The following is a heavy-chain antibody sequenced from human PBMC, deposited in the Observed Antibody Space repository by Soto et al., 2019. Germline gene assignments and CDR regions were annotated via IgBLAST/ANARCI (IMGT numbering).Heavy chain of an antibody. Sequence: PSETLCLTCTVSGGSISSGGYCWGWIRQPPGKGLEWIGSIYYRGSTYYNPSLRSRVSISADRSMNQFSLKLSSVTAADTAVYYCARGLISGSYLYDAFDIWGQGTMVTLSS. CDR2: IYYRGST. CDR1: GGSISSGGYC. D-gene: IGHD3-22*01. J-gene: IGHJ3*02. CDR3: ARGLISGSYLYDAFDI. V-gene: IGHV4-39*07.